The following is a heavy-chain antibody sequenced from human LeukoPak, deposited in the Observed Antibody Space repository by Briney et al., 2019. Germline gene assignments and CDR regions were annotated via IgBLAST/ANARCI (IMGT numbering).Heavy chain of an antibody. CDR1: GGSINSYS. CDR3: ARAHGKTKRIDY. Sequence: PSETLSLTCTVSGGSINSYSWSWIRQPPGKGLEWIGYIYHSGSTYYNPSLKSRVTISVDRSKNQFSLKLSSVTAADTAVYYCARAHGKTKRIDYWGQGTLVTVSS. CDR2: IYHSGST. D-gene: IGHD1-1*01. V-gene: IGHV4-30-2*01. J-gene: IGHJ4*02.